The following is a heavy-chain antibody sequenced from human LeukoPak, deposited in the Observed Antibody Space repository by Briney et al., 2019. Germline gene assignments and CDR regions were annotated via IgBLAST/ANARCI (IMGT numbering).Heavy chain of an antibody. CDR1: GFTLSTFA. V-gene: IGHV3-23*01. Sequence: PGGSLRLSCAASGFTLSTFAMSWVRQALGKGLEWFSTITGSGVNTYYADSVKGRFTISRDNSQNTLYLQMNGLRAEDTAVYFCAKSPLVGATNHWGQGTLVTVSS. CDR2: ITGSGVNT. D-gene: IGHD1-26*01. J-gene: IGHJ5*02. CDR3: AKSPLVGATNH.